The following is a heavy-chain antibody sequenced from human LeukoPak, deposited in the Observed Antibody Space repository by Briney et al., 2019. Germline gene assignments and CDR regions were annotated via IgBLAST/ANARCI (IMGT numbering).Heavy chain of an antibody. CDR2: ISSTDNGYAT. CDR3: TGNYYGSGSYADFDY. D-gene: IGHD3-10*01. Sequence: QTGGSLRLSCAASGFTFSGSALHWVRQASGKGLGWVDRISSTDNGYATAYAASVKGRFTISRDDSKNTAYLQMDSLKTEDTAVYYCTGNYYGSGSYADFDYWGQGTLVTVSS. V-gene: IGHV3-73*01. CDR1: GFTFSGSA. J-gene: IGHJ4*02.